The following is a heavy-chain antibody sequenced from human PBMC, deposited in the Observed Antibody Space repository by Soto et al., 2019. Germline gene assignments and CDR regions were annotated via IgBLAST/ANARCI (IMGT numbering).Heavy chain of an antibody. D-gene: IGHD1-1*01. J-gene: IGHJ3*02. CDR3: ARAPSLLERRRGGAFDI. Sequence: VASVKVSCKASGYTFTSYDINWVRQATGQGLEWMGWMNPNSGNTGYAQKFQGRVTMTRNTSISTAYMELSSLRSEDTAVYYCARAPSLLERRRGGAFDIWGQGTMVTVSS. CDR2: MNPNSGNT. CDR1: GYTFTSYD. V-gene: IGHV1-8*01.